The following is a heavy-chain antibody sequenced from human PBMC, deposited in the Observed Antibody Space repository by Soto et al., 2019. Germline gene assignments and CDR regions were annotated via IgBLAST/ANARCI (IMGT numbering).Heavy chain of an antibody. CDR1: GGSISSYY. CDR3: AGGSSLCWECFHH. V-gene: IGHV4-59*01. Sequence: QVQLQESGPGLVKPSENLSLTCNVSGGSISSYYWSWIRQPPGKGLEYIGHVYNSGSTIHSPSLKSRATISVDTSKNQFSLKLTSVTDADTAVYYCAGGSSLCWECFHHWGQGILITVSS. D-gene: IGHD2-2*01. CDR2: VYNSGST. J-gene: IGHJ1*01.